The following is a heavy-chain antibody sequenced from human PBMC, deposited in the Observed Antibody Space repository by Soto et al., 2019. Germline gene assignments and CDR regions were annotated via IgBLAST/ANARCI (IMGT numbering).Heavy chain of an antibody. V-gene: IGHV3-33*01. Sequence: PGGSLRLSCVASGFTFSSYAMHWVRQAPGKGLEWVAVVWYDGDNKYYADSVKGRFTISRDNSKNTVYLQMNSLRAEDTAVYYCARDRSIGTRDSDYWGQGTLVTVSS. CDR3: ARDRSIGTRDSDY. CDR2: VWYDGDNK. D-gene: IGHD6-6*01. CDR1: GFTFSSYA. J-gene: IGHJ4*02.